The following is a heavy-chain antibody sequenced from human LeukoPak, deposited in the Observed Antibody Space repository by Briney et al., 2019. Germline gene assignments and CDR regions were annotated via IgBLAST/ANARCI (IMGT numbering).Heavy chain of an antibody. CDR1: GFTFSSYS. J-gene: IGHJ4*02. CDR2: ISSSSSYI. D-gene: IGHD3-22*01. Sequence: GGSLRLSCAASGFTFSSYSMNWVRRAPGKGLEWVSSISSSSSYIYYADSVKGRFTISRDNAKNSLYLQMNSLRAEDTAVYYCARADSSGYYYDYWGQGTLVTVSS. V-gene: IGHV3-21*01. CDR3: ARADSSGYYYDY.